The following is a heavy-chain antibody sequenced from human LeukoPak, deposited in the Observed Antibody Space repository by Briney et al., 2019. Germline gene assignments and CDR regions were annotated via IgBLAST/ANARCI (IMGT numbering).Heavy chain of an antibody. J-gene: IGHJ4*02. D-gene: IGHD3-3*01. Sequence: ASVKVSCKASGYTFTGYYMHWVRQAPGQGLEWMGWINPNSGGTNYAQKFQGRVTMTRDTSISTVYMELSRLRSDDTAVYYCARAPYDFWSGAFDYWGQGTLVTVSS. V-gene: IGHV1-2*02. CDR3: ARAPYDFWSGAFDY. CDR1: GYTFTGYY. CDR2: INPNSGGT.